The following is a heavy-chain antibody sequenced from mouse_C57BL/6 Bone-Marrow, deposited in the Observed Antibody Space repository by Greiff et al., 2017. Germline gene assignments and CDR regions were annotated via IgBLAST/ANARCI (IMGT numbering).Heavy chain of an antibody. J-gene: IGHJ3*01. CDR3: ARGGAWFAY. CDR2: IYPGDGDT. Sequence: VQLQQSGPELVKPGASVKISCKASGYAFSSSWMNWVKQRPGKGLEWIGRIYPGDGDTNYNGKFKGKATLTADKSSSTAYMQLSSLTSEDSAVXFCARGGAWFAYCGQGTLVTVSA. V-gene: IGHV1-82*01. CDR1: GYAFSSSW.